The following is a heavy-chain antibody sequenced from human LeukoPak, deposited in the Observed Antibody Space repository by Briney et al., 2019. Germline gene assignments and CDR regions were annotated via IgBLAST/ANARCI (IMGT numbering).Heavy chain of an antibody. D-gene: IGHD6-19*01. CDR3: ARDVAVATPFPIWANSYYYYMDV. J-gene: IGHJ6*03. CDR1: GFTFTSYG. V-gene: IGHV1-18*01. CDR2: ISAYNGNT. Sequence: PGGSLRLSCAASGFTFTSYGISWVRQAPGQGLEWMGWISAYNGNTNYAQKLQGRVTMTTDTSTSTAYMELRSLRSDDTAVYYCARDVAVATPFPIWANSYYYYMDVWGKGTTVTVSS.